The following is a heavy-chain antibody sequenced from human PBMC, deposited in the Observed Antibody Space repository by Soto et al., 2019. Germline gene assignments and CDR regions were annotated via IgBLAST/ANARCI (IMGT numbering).Heavy chain of an antibody. CDR1: GFTFSSYS. D-gene: IGHD1-1*01. Sequence: GGSLRLSCAASGFTFSSYSMNWVRQAPGKGLEWVSSISSSSSYIYYADSVKGRFTISRDNAKNSLYLQMNSLRAEDTAVYYCARRGRTGTARGAFDIWGQGTMVTVSS. CDR3: ARRGRTGTARGAFDI. CDR2: ISSSSSYI. J-gene: IGHJ3*02. V-gene: IGHV3-21*01.